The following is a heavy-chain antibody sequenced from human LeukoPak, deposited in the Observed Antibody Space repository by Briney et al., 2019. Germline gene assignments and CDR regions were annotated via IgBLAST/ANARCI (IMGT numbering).Heavy chain of an antibody. V-gene: IGHV3-7*04. CDR3: ARDRRYYYGMDV. Sequence: GGSLRLSCAASGFTFSNAWMSWVRQAPGKGLEWVANIRQDGSEKYYVDSVKGRFTISRDNSKNSLYVQMNNLRAEDTAVYYCARDRRYYYGMDVWGQGTTVTVSS. J-gene: IGHJ6*02. CDR2: IRQDGSEK. CDR1: GFTFSNAW.